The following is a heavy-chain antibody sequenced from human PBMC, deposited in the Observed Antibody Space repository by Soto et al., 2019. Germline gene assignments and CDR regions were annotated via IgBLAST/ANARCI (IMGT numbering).Heavy chain of an antibody. J-gene: IGHJ6*02. V-gene: IGHV4-31*02. Sequence: SETLSLTCTVSGGSISSGGYYWGWIRQHPGKGLEWIGYIYYSGSTYYNPSLKSRVTISEDTSKNQFSLKLSSVTAADTAVYYCARADPPGYYDMDDWGQGTTVTVSS. CDR3: ARADPPGYYDMDD. CDR2: IYYSGST. CDR1: GGSISSGGYY.